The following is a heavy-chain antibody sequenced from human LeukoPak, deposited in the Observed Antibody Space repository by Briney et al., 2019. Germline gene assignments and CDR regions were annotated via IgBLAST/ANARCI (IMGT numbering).Heavy chain of an antibody. Sequence: QPGGSLRLSCAASGFTFSSYAMSWVRQAPGKGLEWVSYISSSSSTIYYADSVKGRFTISRDNAKNSLYLQMNSLRAEDTAVYYCARDYGYYFDYWGQGTLVTVSS. CDR3: ARDYGYYFDY. CDR1: GFTFSSYA. V-gene: IGHV3-48*01. J-gene: IGHJ4*02. CDR2: ISSSSSTI. D-gene: IGHD3-10*01.